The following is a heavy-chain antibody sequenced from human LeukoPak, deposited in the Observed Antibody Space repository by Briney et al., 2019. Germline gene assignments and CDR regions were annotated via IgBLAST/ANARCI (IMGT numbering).Heavy chain of an antibody. CDR2: ISAYNGNT. D-gene: IGHD6-6*01. V-gene: IGHV1-18*01. CDR1: GYTFTSYG. CDR3: ARDLDSGQLVRSPLDY. Sequence: ASVKVSCKASGYTFTSYGISGVRQAPGQGREWMGWISAYNGNTNYAQKLQGRVTMTTDTSTSTAYMELRSLRSDDTAVYYCARDLDSGQLVRSPLDYWGQGTLVTVSS. J-gene: IGHJ4*02.